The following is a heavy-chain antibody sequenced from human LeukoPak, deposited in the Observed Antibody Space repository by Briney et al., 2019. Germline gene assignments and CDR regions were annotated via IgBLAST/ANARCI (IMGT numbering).Heavy chain of an antibody. CDR3: AKGMDYYYMDV. CDR1: GFTFSTYG. J-gene: IGHJ6*03. V-gene: IGHV3-30*02. Sequence: PGGSLRLSRAASGFTFSTYGMHWVRQAPGKGLDWVAFIRYDGSEGYYADSVKGRFTISRDNSKNTLYLQMNSLRAEDTAVYYCAKGMDYYYMDVWGKGTTVTVSS. CDR2: IRYDGSEG. D-gene: IGHD2-2*03.